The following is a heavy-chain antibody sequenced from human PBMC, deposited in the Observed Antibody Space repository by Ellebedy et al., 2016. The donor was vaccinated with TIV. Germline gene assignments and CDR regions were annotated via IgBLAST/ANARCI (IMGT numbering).Heavy chain of an antibody. D-gene: IGHD3-10*01. CDR1: GGSISSYY. CDR2: VYYSGTT. J-gene: IGHJ6*02. V-gene: IGHV4-59*08. CDR3: ARQSRFGAPYYHHAMYV. Sequence: MPSETLSLTCTVSGGSISSYYWSWIRQPPGKGLECIGYVYYSGTTNYNPSLRSRVAISIDTAKNEISLKLTSVTAADTAGYFCARQSRFGAPYYHHAMYVWGQGTTVTVSS.